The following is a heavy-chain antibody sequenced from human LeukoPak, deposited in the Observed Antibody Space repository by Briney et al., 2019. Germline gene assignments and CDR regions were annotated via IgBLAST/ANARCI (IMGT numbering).Heavy chain of an antibody. Sequence: GGSLRLSCAASGFTFSSYGMHWVRQAPGKGLGWVAVISYDGSNKYYADSVKGRFTISRDNSKNTLYLQMNSLRAEDTAVYYCAKTYYYGSGSYYWGQGTLVTVSS. CDR2: ISYDGSNK. V-gene: IGHV3-30*18. CDR1: GFTFSSYG. J-gene: IGHJ4*02. CDR3: AKTYYYGSGSYY. D-gene: IGHD3-10*01.